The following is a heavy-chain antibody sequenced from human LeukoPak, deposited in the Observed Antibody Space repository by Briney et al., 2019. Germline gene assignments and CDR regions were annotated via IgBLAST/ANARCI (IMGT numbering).Heavy chain of an antibody. D-gene: IGHD6-19*01. V-gene: IGHV3-15*01. CDR1: GFTFKHAW. CDR2: IKSKSDGGAT. J-gene: IGHJ4*02. CDR3: VTEQQWLG. Sequence: GGSLRLSCAASGFTFKHAWMSWVRQAPGKGLEWVGRIKSKSDGGATDYAAPVKGRFTISRDDSKNTLSLQMNSLETEDTDVYYCVTEQQWLGWGRGTLVTVSS.